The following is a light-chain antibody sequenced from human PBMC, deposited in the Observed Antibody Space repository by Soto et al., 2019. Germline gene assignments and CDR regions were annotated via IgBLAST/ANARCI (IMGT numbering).Light chain of an antibody. CDR3: QQYDNWPET. CDR2: GAS. Sequence: EIVMTQSPATLSVSPGEGASLSCRASQSVSSNLAWYQQKPGQAPRLLIFGASTRATGFPARFSGSRSGTEFTLTISSLQSEDFAVYYCQQYDNWPETFGQGTKVDIK. V-gene: IGKV3-15*01. CDR1: QSVSSN. J-gene: IGKJ1*01.